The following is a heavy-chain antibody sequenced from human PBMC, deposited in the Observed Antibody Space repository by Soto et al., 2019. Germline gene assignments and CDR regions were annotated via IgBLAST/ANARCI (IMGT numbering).Heavy chain of an antibody. J-gene: IGHJ4*02. Sequence: GGSLRLSCVASGFTVSNNYMRWVREAPGKGLEWVSVSYSGGSTDYADSVKGRFTISRDNSKNTLYLQMSSLRADDTAVYYCARARDGYNFLYEPTWGQGTLVTVSS. CDR1: GFTVSNNY. CDR3: ARARDGYNFLYEPT. D-gene: IGHD5-12*01. CDR2: SYSGGST. V-gene: IGHV3-53*01.